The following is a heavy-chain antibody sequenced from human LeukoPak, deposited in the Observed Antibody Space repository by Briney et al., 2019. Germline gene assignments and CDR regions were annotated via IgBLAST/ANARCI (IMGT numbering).Heavy chain of an antibody. CDR2: VIASGYVT. J-gene: IGHJ4*02. D-gene: IGHD4-23*01. CDR1: GFTFSNYA. CDR3: AEHPGPYGANPFDS. Sequence: GGSLRLSCAASGFTFSNYALSWVRQAPGKGLEWVSTVIASGYVTNHAASVKGRFTISRDNSNNTLYVHMNSLRAEDTALYFCAEHPGPYGANPFDSWGLGTLVTVSS. V-gene: IGHV3-23*01.